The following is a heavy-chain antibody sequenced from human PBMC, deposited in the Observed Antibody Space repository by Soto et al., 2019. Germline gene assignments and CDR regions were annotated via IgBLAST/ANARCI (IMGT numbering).Heavy chain of an antibody. CDR1: GYTCTTYA. CDR2: INGYNRIT. CDR3: ARGGYSIGGADALDG. J-gene: IGHJ3*01. V-gene: IGHV1-18*01. D-gene: IGHD5-18*01. Sequence: QVQLVQSGAEVKKPGASVKDSCKASGYTCTTYAISWVRQAPGQGLEWMGWINGYNRITNYVQNRKGRVTMTIDTSTSTAYMELRSLKSDDTAVYYCARGGYSIGGADALDGWGEGTMGTVSS.